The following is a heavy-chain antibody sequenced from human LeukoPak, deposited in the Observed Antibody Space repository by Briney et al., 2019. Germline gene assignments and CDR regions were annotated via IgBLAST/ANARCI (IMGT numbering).Heavy chain of an antibody. CDR3: ARGGDSSGYYYNFDY. CDR2: IYPGDSDT. Sequence: GASLQISSKGSGYSFTSYWIGWVRQMPGKGLEWMGIIYPGDSDTRYSPSFQGQVTISADKSISTAYLQWSSLKASDTAMYYCARGGDSSGYYYNFDYWGQGTLVSVSS. V-gene: IGHV5-51*01. CDR1: GYSFTSYW. J-gene: IGHJ4*02. D-gene: IGHD3-22*01.